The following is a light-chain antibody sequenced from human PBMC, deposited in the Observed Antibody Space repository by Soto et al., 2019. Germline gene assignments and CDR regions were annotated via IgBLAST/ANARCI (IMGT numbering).Light chain of an antibody. Sequence: EIVMTQSPANLSVSPGERATLSCRASKSVSSNLAWYQQKPGQGPRLLIYGASTRATSIPARFSGSGSGTEVTRTVNGLQSEDFAVYYCQEYNKWPPYTFGQVTKLEIK. V-gene: IGKV3-15*01. CDR3: QEYNKWPPYT. J-gene: IGKJ2*01. CDR1: KSVSSN. CDR2: GAS.